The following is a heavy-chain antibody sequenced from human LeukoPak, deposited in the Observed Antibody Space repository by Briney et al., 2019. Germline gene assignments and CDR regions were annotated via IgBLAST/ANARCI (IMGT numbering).Heavy chain of an antibody. J-gene: IGHJ6*02. V-gene: IGHV3-23*01. Sequence: GGSLRLSCAASGFTFSSYAMSWVRQAPGKGLEWVSAISGSGGSTYYADSVKGRFTISRDNSKNTLYLQMNSLRAEDTAVYYCAKSLIAVAGISPTYYYGMTSGAKGPRSPSP. CDR3: AKSLIAVAGISPTYYYGMTS. CDR1: GFTFSSYA. D-gene: IGHD6-19*01. CDR2: ISGSGGST.